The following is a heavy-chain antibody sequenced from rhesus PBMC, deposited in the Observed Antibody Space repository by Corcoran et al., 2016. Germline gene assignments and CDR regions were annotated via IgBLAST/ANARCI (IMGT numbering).Heavy chain of an antibody. Sequence: QVQLQESGPGLVKPSETLSLTCAVSGGSVSSSNWWSWIRQPPGKGLEWFGYISGSSGSTYYNPSLKSRVTISTDTSKIQFSLKLSSVTAADTAVYYCARVPGYFEFWGQGALVTVSS. CDR3: ARVPGYFEF. J-gene: IGHJ1*01. CDR2: ISGSSGST. CDR1: GGSVSSSNW. V-gene: IGHV4-65*01.